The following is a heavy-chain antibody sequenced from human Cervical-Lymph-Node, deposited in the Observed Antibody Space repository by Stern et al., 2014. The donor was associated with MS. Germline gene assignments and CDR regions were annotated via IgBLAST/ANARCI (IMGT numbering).Heavy chain of an antibody. D-gene: IGHD5-24*01. J-gene: IGHJ4*02. CDR2: IHYSRHT. CDR3: SRDADGYSLVFGY. Sequence: VQLQESGPGLVKPSQTLSLTCAVTGGSISSAEYYWSWIRQSPVKGLEWIGYIHYSRHTYYNPVLNSCVTISVDTYKNQSSPMMRSVTAADTSVYYCSRDADGYSLVFGYWGRGTLVTVSS. CDR1: GGSISSAEYY. V-gene: IGHV4-30-4*01.